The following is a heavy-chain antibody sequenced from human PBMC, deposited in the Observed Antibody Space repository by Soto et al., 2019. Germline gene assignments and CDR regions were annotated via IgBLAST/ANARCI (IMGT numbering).Heavy chain of an antibody. Sequence: PGGSLRLSCAASGFTVSSNYMSWVRQAPGKGLEWVSVIYSGGSTYYADSVKGRFTISRDNSKNTLYLQMNSLRAEDTAVYYCAREAVVVPAASKPSRYYYYGMDVWGQGTTVTVSS. D-gene: IGHD2-2*01. CDR2: IYSGGST. CDR3: AREAVVVPAASKPSRYYYYGMDV. V-gene: IGHV3-53*01. CDR1: GFTVSSNY. J-gene: IGHJ6*02.